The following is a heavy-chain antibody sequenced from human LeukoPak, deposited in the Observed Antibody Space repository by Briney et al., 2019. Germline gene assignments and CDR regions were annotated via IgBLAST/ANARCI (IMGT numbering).Heavy chain of an antibody. Sequence: SETLSLTCAVSGYSIRSGDYWGWIRLPPGKGLEWIGSIYHSGSTYYNPSLKSRVTISVDTSKRQFSLTLSSVTAADTAVYYCARNRSEPLGNGGSFDSWGQGTLVTVSS. J-gene: IGHJ4*02. V-gene: IGHV4-38-2*01. CDR3: ARNRSEPLGNGGSFDS. CDR2: IYHSGST. D-gene: IGHD3-16*01. CDR1: GYSIRSGDY.